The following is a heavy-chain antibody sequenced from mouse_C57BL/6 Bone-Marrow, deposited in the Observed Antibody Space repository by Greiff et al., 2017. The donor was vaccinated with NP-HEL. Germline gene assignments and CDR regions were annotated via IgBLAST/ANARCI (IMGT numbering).Heavy chain of an antibody. CDR2: ILPSIGRT. J-gene: IGHJ1*03. V-gene: IGHV15-2*01. D-gene: IGHD1-1*01. Sequence: QVQLQQSGSELRSPGSSVKLSCKDFDSEVFPIAYMSWVRQKPGHGFEWIGGILPSIGRTIYGEKFEDKATLDADTLSNTAYLELNSLTSEDSAIYYCAREIITTVVATRHWYFDVWGTGTTVTVSS. CDR3: AREIITTVVATRHWYFDV. CDR1: DSEVFPIAY.